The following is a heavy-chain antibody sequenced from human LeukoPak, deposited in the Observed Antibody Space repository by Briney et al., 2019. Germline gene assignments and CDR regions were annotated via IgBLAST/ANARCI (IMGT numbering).Heavy chain of an antibody. CDR2: ISRSGNTI. J-gene: IGHJ3*02. Sequence: PGGSLRLSCALSGFTLSVCELTCVRQAPGKGLEWLSYISRSGNTIYYADSVKGRFTTSRDNAKNSLYLQMNSLRVEDTAVYYCARVATMVRVPLDALDIWGQGTMVSVSS. V-gene: IGHV3-48*03. D-gene: IGHD3-10*01. CDR3: ARVATMVRVPLDALDI. CDR1: GFTLSVCE.